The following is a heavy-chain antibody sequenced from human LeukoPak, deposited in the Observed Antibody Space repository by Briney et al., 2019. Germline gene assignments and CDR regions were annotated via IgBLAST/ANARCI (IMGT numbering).Heavy chain of an antibody. CDR3: ARGPDIVATMGAFDI. D-gene: IGHD5-12*01. V-gene: IGHV1-18*01. CDR1: GYAFTSYG. J-gene: IGHJ3*02. CDR2: ISAYNGNT. Sequence: ASVKVSCKASGYAFTSYGISWVRQAPGQGLEWMGWISAYNGNTNYAQKLQGRVTMTTDTSTSTAYMELRSLRSDDTAVYYCARGPDIVATMGAFDIWGQGTMVTVSS.